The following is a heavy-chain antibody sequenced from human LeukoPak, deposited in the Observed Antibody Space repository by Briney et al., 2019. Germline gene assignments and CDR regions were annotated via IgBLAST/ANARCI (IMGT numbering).Heavy chain of an antibody. CDR2: VSASGGRT. D-gene: IGHD3-10*01. V-gene: IGHV3-23*01. J-gene: IGHJ4*02. Sequence: PGGSLRLSCAASGFTFDDYGMSWVRQTPERGLEWVSRVSASGGRTYYADSVKGRFTISRDNSKNTMSLQMNNLRADDTAVYYCAKSYASGSFYDYWGQGTLVTVSS. CDR1: GFTFDDYG. CDR3: AKSYASGSFYDY.